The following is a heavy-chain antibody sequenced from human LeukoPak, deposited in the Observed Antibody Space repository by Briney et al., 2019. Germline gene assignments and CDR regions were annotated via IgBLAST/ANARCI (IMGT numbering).Heavy chain of an antibody. Sequence: SVKVSCKASGGTFSSYAISWVRQAPGQGLEWMGGIIPMFGTANYAQKFQGRVTITADKSTSTAYMELSSLRSDDTAVYYCARDSGERGSGSYLIAYWGQGTLVTVSS. D-gene: IGHD3-10*01. CDR3: ARDSGERGSGSYLIAY. CDR2: IIPMFGTA. CDR1: GGTFSSYA. J-gene: IGHJ4*02. V-gene: IGHV1-69*06.